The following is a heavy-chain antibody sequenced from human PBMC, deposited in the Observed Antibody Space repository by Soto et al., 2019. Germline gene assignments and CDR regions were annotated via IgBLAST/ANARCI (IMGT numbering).Heavy chain of an antibody. CDR2: IYYSGST. J-gene: IGHJ4*02. V-gene: IGHV4-31*03. D-gene: IGHD3-10*01. Sequence: SETLSLTCTVSGGSISSGGYYWSWIRQHPGKGLEWIGYIYYSGSTYYNPSLKSRVTISVDTSKNQFSLKLSSVTAADTAVYYCARVPGRLRGVDYWGQGTLVTVSS. CDR1: GGSISSGGYY. CDR3: ARVPGRLRGVDY.